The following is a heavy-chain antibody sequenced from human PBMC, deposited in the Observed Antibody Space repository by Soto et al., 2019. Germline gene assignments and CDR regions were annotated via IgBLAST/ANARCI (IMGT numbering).Heavy chain of an antibody. CDR2: IDHSGST. CDR1: GGSFNGYY. CDR3: ARAPDKYYFDS. V-gene: IGHV4-34*01. J-gene: IGHJ4*02. Sequence: PSETLSLTCAVYGGSFNGYYWTWIRQPPGKGPEWIGDIDHSGSTNYNPSLKSRVTISVDTSKNQFSLKVRSVTAADMAVFYCARAPDKYYFDSWGQGTQVTV.